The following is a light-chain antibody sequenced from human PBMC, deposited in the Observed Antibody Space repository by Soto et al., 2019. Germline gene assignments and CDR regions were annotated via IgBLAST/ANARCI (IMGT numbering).Light chain of an antibody. V-gene: IGKV1-9*01. J-gene: IGKJ3*01. Sequence: DTQLTQSPSFLSASVGDRVTITCRASQDVSRSLGWYQQKAGKAPKLLISAASTLHSGVPSRFSGSGSGTDFTLTISSLQPEDFATYYCQQLNSYPLFGPGTKVDIK. CDR3: QQLNSYPL. CDR1: QDVSRS. CDR2: AAS.